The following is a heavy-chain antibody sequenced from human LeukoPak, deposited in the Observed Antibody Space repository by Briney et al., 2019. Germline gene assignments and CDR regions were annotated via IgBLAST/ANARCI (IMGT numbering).Heavy chain of an antibody. CDR2: INPNSGVT. Sequence: ASVKGSCKASGYTFTGYYMHWVRQAPGQGLEWMGWINPNSGVTNSAQKFQGRVTMTRDTSISTAYMELSRLRSDDTAVYFCARAGNYYDDTSGYYSFDYWGQGTLVTVSS. V-gene: IGHV1-2*02. CDR1: GYTFTGYY. D-gene: IGHD3-22*01. J-gene: IGHJ4*02. CDR3: ARAGNYYDDTSGYYSFDY.